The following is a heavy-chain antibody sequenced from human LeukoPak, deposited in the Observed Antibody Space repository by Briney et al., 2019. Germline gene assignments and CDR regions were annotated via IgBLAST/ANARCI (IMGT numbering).Heavy chain of an antibody. CDR2: IYYSGST. CDR3: ARDQKYYDYGDYSGNWFDP. CDR1: GGSISSGDYY. J-gene: IGHJ5*02. Sequence: SQTLSLTCTVSGGSISSGDYYWSWIRQPPGKGLEWIGYIYYSGSTYYNPSLKSRVTISVDTSKNQFSLKLSSVTAADTAVYYCARDQKYYDYGDYSGNWFDPWGQGTLVTVSS. D-gene: IGHD4-17*01. V-gene: IGHV4-30-4*08.